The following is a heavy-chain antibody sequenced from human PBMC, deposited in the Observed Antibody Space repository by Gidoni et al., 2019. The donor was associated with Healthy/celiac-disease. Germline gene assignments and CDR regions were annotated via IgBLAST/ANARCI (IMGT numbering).Heavy chain of an antibody. Sequence: QLQLQESGPGLVKPSETLSLPCTVSGGSIRRSSYYWGWIRQPPGKGLEWIGSIYYSGSTYYNPSLKSRVTISVDTSKNQFSLKLSSVTAADTAVYYCARQTGEDIVVVVAATHFDYWGQGTLVTVSS. CDR2: IYYSGST. CDR1: GGSIRRSSYY. CDR3: ARQTGEDIVVVVAATHFDY. D-gene: IGHD2-15*01. V-gene: IGHV4-39*01. J-gene: IGHJ4*02.